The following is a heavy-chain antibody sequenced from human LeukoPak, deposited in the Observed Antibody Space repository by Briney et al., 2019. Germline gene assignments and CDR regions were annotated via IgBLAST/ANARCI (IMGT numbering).Heavy chain of an antibody. J-gene: IGHJ5*01. CDR3: AVLLHPHSHWFDS. Sequence: SVTLSLTCTVSGASISSNRFFWRWIRQPPGKGLELIGTIYYNVDTFYILCLKSRVTMSVDTSARQLSLKLPSVTAADRAVYYSAVLLHPHSHWFDSWGRRTPVSAS. D-gene: IGHD2-15*01. V-gene: IGHV4-39*01. CDR2: IYYNVDT. CDR1: GASISSNRFF.